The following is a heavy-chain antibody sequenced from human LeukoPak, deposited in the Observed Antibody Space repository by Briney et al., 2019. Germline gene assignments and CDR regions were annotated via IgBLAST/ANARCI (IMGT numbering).Heavy chain of an antibody. CDR3: ASLGDYYGSGSYSPFDC. D-gene: IGHD3-10*01. Sequence: ASVNVSCKASGYTFTGFYMHWVRQAPGQGLEWMGWINPNSGGTNYAQKFQGRVTMIRDTSISTAYMELSSLRSDDTAVYYCASLGDYYGSGSYSPFDCWGQGTLVTVSS. J-gene: IGHJ4*02. V-gene: IGHV1-2*02. CDR1: GYTFTGFY. CDR2: INPNSGGT.